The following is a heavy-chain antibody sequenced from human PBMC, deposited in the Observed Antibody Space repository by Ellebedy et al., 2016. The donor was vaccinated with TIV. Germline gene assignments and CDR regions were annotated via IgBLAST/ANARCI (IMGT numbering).Heavy chain of an antibody. D-gene: IGHD6-13*01. J-gene: IGHJ5*02. CDR2: ISAYNGNT. Sequence: AASVKVSCKASGYTFTSYGISWVRQAPGQGLEWMGWISAYNGNTNYAQKLQGRVTMTTDTSTSTAYMELRSLRSDDTAVYYCARHLGYSSSWYKVHNWFDPWGQGTLVTVSS. CDR3: ARHLGYSSSWYKVHNWFDP. V-gene: IGHV1-18*01. CDR1: GYTFTSYG.